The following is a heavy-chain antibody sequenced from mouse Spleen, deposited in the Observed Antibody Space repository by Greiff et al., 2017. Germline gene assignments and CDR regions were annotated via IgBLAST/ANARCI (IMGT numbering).Heavy chain of an antibody. CDR3: ASPYGTGYFDV. CDR2: IWSGGST. CDR1: GFSLTSYG. Sequence: QVHVKQSGPGLVQPSQSLSITCTVSGFSLTSYGVHWVRQSPGKGLEWLGVIWSGGSTDYNAAFISRLSISKDNSKSQVFFKMNSLQADDTAIYYRASPYGTGYFDVWGAGTTVTVSS. D-gene: IGHD2-1*01. V-gene: IGHV2-2*01. J-gene: IGHJ1*01.